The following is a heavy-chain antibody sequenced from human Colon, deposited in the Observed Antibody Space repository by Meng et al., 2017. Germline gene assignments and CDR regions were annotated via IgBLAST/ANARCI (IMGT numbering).Heavy chain of an antibody. CDR1: GFTFKNVW. J-gene: IGHJ4*02. Sequence: GGSLRLSCAASGFTFKNVWMSWVRQAPGKGLDWVGRIKSNTDGGTADYAAPVTGRFTLSRDDSKNTLYLQMNSLKTEDTAVYYCAKLLGVSVVIQVDCWGQGTLVTVSS. CDR2: IKSNTDGGTA. V-gene: IGHV3-15*05. CDR3: AKLLGVSVVIQVDC. D-gene: IGHD3-16*02.